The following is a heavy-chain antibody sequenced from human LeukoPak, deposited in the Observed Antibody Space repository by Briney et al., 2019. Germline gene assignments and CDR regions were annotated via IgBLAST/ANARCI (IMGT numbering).Heavy chain of an antibody. V-gene: IGHV3-23*01. CDR3: AKAPTIVLVGFDS. D-gene: IGHD2-2*01. CDR1: GFPFSTYA. CDR2: FTASSST. Sequence: GGSLRLSCTASGFPFSTYAMSWVRQAPGKGLEWVAAFTASSSTYYADSVNGRFTISRDNSKSTLYLQMNSLKVEDTGVYYCAKAPTIVLVGFDSWGQGTLVTVSS. J-gene: IGHJ4*02.